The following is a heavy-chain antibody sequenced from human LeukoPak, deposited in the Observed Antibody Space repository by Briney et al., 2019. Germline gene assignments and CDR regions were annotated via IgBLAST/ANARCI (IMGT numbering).Heavy chain of an antibody. J-gene: IGHJ4*02. D-gene: IGHD4-17*01. CDR1: GFSLSTSGVG. CDR3: AHRPAMVTTKEFYYFDY. CDR2: IYWDDDE. Sequence: SGPTLVNPTQTLTLTCSFSGFSLSTSGVGVGWIRQPPGKALEWLALIYWDDDERYRPSLKSRLTITKDTSRNHVVLTMTNMDPVDTATYYCAHRPAMVTTKEFYYFDYWGQGTLVTVSS. V-gene: IGHV2-5*02.